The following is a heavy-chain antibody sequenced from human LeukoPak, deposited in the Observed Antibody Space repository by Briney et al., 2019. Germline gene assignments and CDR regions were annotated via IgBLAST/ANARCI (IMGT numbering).Heavy chain of an antibody. J-gene: IGHJ4*02. CDR2: ISGSGGST. CDR3: IAAAGTGQNFDY. Sequence: GGSLRLSCAASGFTFSTYAMSWVRQAPGKGLEWVSGISGSGGSTYYADSVKGRFTISRDNSKNTLYLQMNSLRAEDTAVYYCIAAAGTGQNFDYWGQGTLVTVSS. D-gene: IGHD6-13*01. CDR1: GFTFSTYA. V-gene: IGHV3-23*01.